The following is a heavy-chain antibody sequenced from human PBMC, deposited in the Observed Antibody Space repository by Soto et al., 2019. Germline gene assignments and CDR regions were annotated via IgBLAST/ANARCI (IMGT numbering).Heavy chain of an antibody. CDR2: IYWDDDK. J-gene: IGHJ4*02. V-gene: IGHV2-5*02. D-gene: IGHD6-13*01. Sequence: QITLKESGPTLVKPTQTLTLTCTFSGFSLSTSGVGVGWIRQPPGKALEWLALIYWDDDKRYSPSLKSRLTITXXTXKXXVVLTMTNMDPVDTATYYCAHRRRTAADAMGEFDYWGQGTLVTVSS. CDR1: GFSLSTSGVG. CDR3: AHRRRTAADAMGEFDY.